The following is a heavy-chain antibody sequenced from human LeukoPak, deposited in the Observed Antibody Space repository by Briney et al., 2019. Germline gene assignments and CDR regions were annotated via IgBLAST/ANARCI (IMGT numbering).Heavy chain of an antibody. CDR1: GGSISIFY. J-gene: IGHJ4*02. Sequence: SETRSLTCTVSGGSISIFYWSWVRQTPGQGLEWIGYIYHSGGSDYNPSLKSRVTISVDMSKDQLSLNLSSVTATDTALYYCARRRDDDGFDYWGQRTLVTVSS. V-gene: IGHV4-59*01. D-gene: IGHD3-3*01. CDR2: IYHSGGS. CDR3: ARRRDDDGFDY.